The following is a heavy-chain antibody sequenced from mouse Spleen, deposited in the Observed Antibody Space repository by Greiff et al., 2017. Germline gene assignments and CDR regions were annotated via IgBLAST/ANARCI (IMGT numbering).Heavy chain of an antibody. CDR3: ARRGSSPYWYFDV. J-gene: IGHJ1*01. V-gene: IGHV1-18*01. D-gene: IGHD1-1*01. Sequence: VQLQQSGPELVKPGASVKIPCKASGYTFTDYNMDWVKQSHGKSLEWIGDINPNNGGTIYNQKFKGKATLTVDKSSSTAYMELRSLTSEDTAVYYCARRGSSPYWYFDVWGAGTTVTVSS. CDR1: GYTFTDYN. CDR2: INPNNGGT.